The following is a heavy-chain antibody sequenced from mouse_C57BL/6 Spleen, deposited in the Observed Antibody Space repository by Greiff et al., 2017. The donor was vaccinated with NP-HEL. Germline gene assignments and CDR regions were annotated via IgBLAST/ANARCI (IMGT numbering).Heavy chain of an antibody. V-gene: IGHV1-50*01. CDR2: IDPSDSYT. J-gene: IGHJ1*03. D-gene: IGHD5-1*01. CDR1: GYTFTSYW. CDR3: AITSYFDV. Sequence: QVQLQQPGAELVKPGASVKLSCKASGYTFTSYWMQWVKQRPGQGLEWIGEIDPSDSYTNYNQKFKGKATLTVDTSSSTAYMQLSSLTSEDSAVYYCAITSYFDVWGTGTTVTVSS.